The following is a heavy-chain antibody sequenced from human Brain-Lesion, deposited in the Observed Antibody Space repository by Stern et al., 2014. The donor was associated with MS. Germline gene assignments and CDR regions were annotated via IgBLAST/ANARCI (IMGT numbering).Heavy chain of an antibody. D-gene: IGHD2-2*01. J-gene: IGHJ6*02. V-gene: IGHV4-61*02. CDR1: GGSISSGGYY. CDR2: IFNSGST. Sequence: VQLVESGPGLVKPSQTLSLSCTVSGGSISSGGYYWSWIRQPAGKGLEWIGRIFNSGSTSYTPSLKRRVTISIDPSKNQFPLRLNSMTAADTAVYYCARGRVVPGFQYYATDVWGQGTTVIVSS. CDR3: ARGRVVPGFQYYATDV.